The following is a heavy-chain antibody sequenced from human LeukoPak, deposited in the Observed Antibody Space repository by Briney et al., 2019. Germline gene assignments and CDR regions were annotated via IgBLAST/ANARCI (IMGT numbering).Heavy chain of an antibody. D-gene: IGHD2-15*01. V-gene: IGHV4-34*01. CDR3: ARGTSPLLYYFDY. CDR2: INHSGST. J-gene: IGHJ4*02. Sequence: SETLSPTCAVYGGSFSGYYWSWIRQPPGKGLEWIGEINHSGSTNYNPPLKSRVTISVDTSKNQFSLKLSSVTAADTAVYYCARGTSPLLYYFDYWGQGTLVTVSS. CDR1: GGSFSGYY.